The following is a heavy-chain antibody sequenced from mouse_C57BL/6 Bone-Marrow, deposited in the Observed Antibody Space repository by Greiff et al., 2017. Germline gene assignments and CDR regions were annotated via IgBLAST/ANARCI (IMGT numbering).Heavy chain of an antibody. V-gene: IGHV5-6*02. CDR3: ARRPYYGSSYHGYFDV. CDR2: ISSAGSYT. J-gene: IGHJ1*03. Sequence: EVKLVESGGDLVKPGGSLKLSCAASGFTFSSYGMSWVRQTPDQRLEWVATISSAGSYTHYPDSVKGRFTISRDNAKNTLYLQMSSLKSEDTAMYYCARRPYYGSSYHGYFDVWGTGTTVTVSS. D-gene: IGHD1-1*01. CDR1: GFTFSSYG.